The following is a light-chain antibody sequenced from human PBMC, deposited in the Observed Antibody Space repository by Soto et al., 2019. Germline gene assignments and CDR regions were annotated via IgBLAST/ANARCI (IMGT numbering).Light chain of an antibody. V-gene: IGKV1-12*01. CDR1: QRFSTW. CDR3: QQGDSFPLT. Sequence: DIQMTQSPSSVSASVGDRVTITCRASQRFSTWLAWFQQKPGEAPRLLVYTASTLHSGVPSRFSGSGSGTDFTLTISSLQPEDFATYYCQQGDSFPLTFGGGTKVEIK. CDR2: TAS. J-gene: IGKJ4*01.